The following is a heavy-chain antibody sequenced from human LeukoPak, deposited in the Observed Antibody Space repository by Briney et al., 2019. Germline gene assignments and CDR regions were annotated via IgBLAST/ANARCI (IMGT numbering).Heavy chain of an antibody. Sequence: WASLKLSCKASGFTFTGYYMHWVRQAPGQGLEWMGCINPNSSGTNYAQNFQGWVTMTSDTSTSTAFLELGRLRSDATAEYHRARADTATGTFDYWGQGTLVTASS. D-gene: IGHD5-18*01. CDR1: GFTFTGYY. J-gene: IGHJ4*02. V-gene: IGHV1-2*04. CDR3: ARADTATGTFDY. CDR2: INPNSSGT.